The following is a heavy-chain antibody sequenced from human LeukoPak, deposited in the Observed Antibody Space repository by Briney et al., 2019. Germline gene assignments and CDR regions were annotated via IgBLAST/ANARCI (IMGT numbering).Heavy chain of an antibody. V-gene: IGHV3-23*01. Sequence: GGSLRLSCAASGFTFSSYAMSWVRQAPGKGLEWVAAISAGDGVSTYYEDSVKGRFTISRDNSKNTLYLQMNTLRAEDTAVYYCAKDLGYSVEPSFDYWGQGTLVTVSS. D-gene: IGHD1-14*01. CDR3: AKDLGYSVEPSFDY. CDR2: ISAGDGVST. J-gene: IGHJ4*02. CDR1: GFTFSSYA.